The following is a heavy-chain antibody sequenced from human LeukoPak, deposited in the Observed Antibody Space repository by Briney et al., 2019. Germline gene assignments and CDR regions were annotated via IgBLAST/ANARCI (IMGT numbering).Heavy chain of an antibody. Sequence: PSETLSLTCTVSGGSISSNSFYWAWIRQPPGKGLEWIGSIYYSGSTYYNPSLKSRVTISVDTSKNQFSLKLSSVTAADTAVYYCARGIAWDTYYYDSSGSVHDAFDIWGQGTMVTVSS. D-gene: IGHD3-22*01. CDR2: IYYSGST. V-gene: IGHV4-39*07. CDR1: GGSISSNSFY. J-gene: IGHJ3*02. CDR3: ARGIAWDTYYYDSSGSVHDAFDI.